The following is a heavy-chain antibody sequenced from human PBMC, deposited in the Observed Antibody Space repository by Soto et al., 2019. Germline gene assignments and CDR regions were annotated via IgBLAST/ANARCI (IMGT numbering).Heavy chain of an antibody. CDR2: ISSNGGST. V-gene: IGHV3-64D*08. CDR1: GFTFSSYA. J-gene: IGHJ6*02. D-gene: IGHD3-3*01. Sequence: GGSLRLSCSASGFTFSSYAMHWVRQAPGKGLEYVSAISSNGGSTYYADSVKGRFTISRDNSKNTLYLQMSSLRAEDTAVYYCAKDLFYTIFGVSPYGMDVWGQGTTVTVSS. CDR3: AKDLFYTIFGVSPYGMDV.